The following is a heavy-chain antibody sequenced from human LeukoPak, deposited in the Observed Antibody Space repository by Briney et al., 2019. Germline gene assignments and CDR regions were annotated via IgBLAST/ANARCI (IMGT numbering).Heavy chain of an antibody. J-gene: IGHJ4*02. Sequence: ASVKVSCKASGYTFTSYDINWVRQAPGQGLEWMGWMNPNNGNTGYAQKFQGRVTITRNASISTAYMELSSLRSEATAVYYCAREVYYDSSGYYNWGQGTLVTVSS. CDR2: MNPNNGNT. V-gene: IGHV1-8*03. CDR1: GYTFTSYD. D-gene: IGHD3-22*01. CDR3: AREVYYDSSGYYN.